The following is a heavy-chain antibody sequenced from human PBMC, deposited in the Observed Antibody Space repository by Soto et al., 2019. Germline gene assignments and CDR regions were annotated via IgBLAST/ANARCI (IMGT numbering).Heavy chain of an antibody. V-gene: IGHV1-69*01. CDR3: ARDRGYCSGGSCYSGVGSGMDV. CDR2: IIPIFGTA. CDR1: GGTFSSYA. D-gene: IGHD2-15*01. J-gene: IGHJ6*02. Sequence: QVQLVQSGAEVKKPGSSVTVSCKASGGTFSSYAISWVRQAPGQGLEWMGGIIPIFGTANYAQKFQGRVTITADESTSTAYMELSSLRSEDTAVYDCARDRGYCSGGSCYSGVGSGMDVWGQGTTVTVSS.